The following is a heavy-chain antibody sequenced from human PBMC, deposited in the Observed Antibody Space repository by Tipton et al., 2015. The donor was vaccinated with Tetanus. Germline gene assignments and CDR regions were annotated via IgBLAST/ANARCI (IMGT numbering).Heavy chain of an antibody. D-gene: IGHD2-21*02. CDR1: GGSINSGTFY. J-gene: IGHJ5*02. CDR2: IYYNGNT. V-gene: IGHV4-39*01. CDR3: ARTADNWFDP. Sequence: TLSLTCTVSGGSINSGTFYWDWIRQTPGKGLEWIGNIYYNGNTLENPSLKGRVTLSLDKSKNQFSLNLTSVTAADTAVYYCARTADNWFDPWGQGTLVTVSS.